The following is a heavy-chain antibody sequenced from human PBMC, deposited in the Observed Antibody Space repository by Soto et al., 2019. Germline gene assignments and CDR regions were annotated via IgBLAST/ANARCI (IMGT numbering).Heavy chain of an antibody. J-gene: IGHJ4*02. Sequence: GESLKISCKGSGYSFAGYWITWVRQKPGKGLEWMGRIDPSDSQTYYSPSFRGHVTISATKSITTVFLQWSSLRASDTAMYYCARQIYESDKGPNFQYSFDSWGQGTTVTVYS. CDR1: GYSFAGYW. V-gene: IGHV5-10-1*01. CDR3: ARQIYESDKGPNFQYSFDS. D-gene: IGHD5-12*01. CDR2: IDPSDSQT.